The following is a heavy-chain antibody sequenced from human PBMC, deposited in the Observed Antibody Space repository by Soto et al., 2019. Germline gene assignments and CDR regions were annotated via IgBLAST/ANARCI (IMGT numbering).Heavy chain of an antibody. CDR2: MNPNSGNT. CDR3: ARERSAASTGWFDP. CDR1: GYTFTSYD. J-gene: IGHJ5*02. Sequence: QVQLVQSGAEVKKSGASVKVSCKASGYTFTSYDINWVRQATGQGLEWMGWMNPNSGNTGYAKKFQGRVTTTRNTSISTAYMELSSLRYEVTAVYYCARERSAASTGWFDPWGQGTLVTVSS. V-gene: IGHV1-8*01. D-gene: IGHD6-13*01.